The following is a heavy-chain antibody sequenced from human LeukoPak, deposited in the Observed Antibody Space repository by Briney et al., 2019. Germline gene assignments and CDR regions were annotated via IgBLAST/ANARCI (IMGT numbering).Heavy chain of an antibody. Sequence: GGSLRLSCAASGFTVSSNYMSWVRQAPGKGLECVSVIYSGDNTYYADSVKGRFTISRDNSKNTLYLQMNSLRAEDTAVYYCAREAIGYYGMDVWGQGTTVTVSS. CDR3: AREAIGYYGMDV. J-gene: IGHJ6*02. D-gene: IGHD2-21*01. CDR2: IYSGDNT. V-gene: IGHV3-53*01. CDR1: GFTVSSNY.